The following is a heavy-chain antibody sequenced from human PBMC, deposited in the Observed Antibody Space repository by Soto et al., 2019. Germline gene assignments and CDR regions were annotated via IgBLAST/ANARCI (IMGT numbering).Heavy chain of an antibody. CDR1: GVSISSYY. Sequence: SETLSLTCTVSGVSISSYYWSWIRQSPGKGLEWIASVYYSGSTKYNPSLKSRVTMSADTSKNQFSLRLTSVIAADTAVYYCARDLTRENWFDPWGQGTLVTVSS. CDR2: VYYSGST. D-gene: IGHD2-2*01. V-gene: IGHV4-59*01. CDR3: ARDLTRENWFDP. J-gene: IGHJ5*02.